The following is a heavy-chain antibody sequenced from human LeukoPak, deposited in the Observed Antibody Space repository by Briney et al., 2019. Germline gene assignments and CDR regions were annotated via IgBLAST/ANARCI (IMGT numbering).Heavy chain of an antibody. J-gene: IGHJ6*04. CDR1: GFTFSSFG. V-gene: IGHV3-30*18. Sequence: GGSLRLSCAASGFTFSSFGMHWVRQAPGKGLEWVAVISYDGCNKYYADSVKGRFTISRDNSKNTLYLQMNSLRAEDTAVYYCAKGNFGDILTGYYPKYYYYGMDVWGKGTTVTVSS. D-gene: IGHD3-9*01. CDR3: AKGNFGDILTGYYPKYYYYGMDV. CDR2: ISYDGCNK.